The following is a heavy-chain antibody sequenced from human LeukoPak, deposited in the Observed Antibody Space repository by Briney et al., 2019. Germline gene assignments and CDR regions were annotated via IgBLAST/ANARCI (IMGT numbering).Heavy chain of an antibody. CDR2: IYHSGST. D-gene: IGHD3-10*01. CDR1: GGSISSNNW. Sequence: SETLSLTCAVSGGSISSNNWWSWVRQPPGKGLEWIGEIYHSGSTNYNPSLKCRVTISVDKSKNQFSLELTSVTAADTAVYYCARYGSGSYIDYWGQGTLVTVSS. J-gene: IGHJ4*02. V-gene: IGHV4-4*02. CDR3: ARYGSGSYIDY.